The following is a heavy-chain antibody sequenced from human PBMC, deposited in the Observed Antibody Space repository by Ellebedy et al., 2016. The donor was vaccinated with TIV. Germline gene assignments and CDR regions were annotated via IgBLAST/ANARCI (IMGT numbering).Heavy chain of an antibody. V-gene: IGHV4-39*01. D-gene: IGHD1-1*01. CDR2: IYYSGST. J-gene: IGHJ4*02. CDR3: ARWNEGFDY. Sequence: MPSETLSLTCTVSGGSISRSTCYRGWIRQPPGKGLEWFGNIYYSGSTYYNPSLKSQVTISVDTSKNQFSLKLTSVTAADTAVYFCARWNEGFDYWGQGTLVTVSS. CDR1: GGSISRSTCY.